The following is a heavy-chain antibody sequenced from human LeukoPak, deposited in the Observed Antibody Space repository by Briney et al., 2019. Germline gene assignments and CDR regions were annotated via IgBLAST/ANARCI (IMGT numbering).Heavy chain of an antibody. CDR1: GFTFSNYW. D-gene: IGHD4-11*01. V-gene: IGHV3-74*01. Sequence: SAGSLRLSCAASGFTFSNYWIYWVRQAPVKGLVWVSRINESGRTTTYADSVKGRFTISRDNAKNTVYLQMNSLRAEDTAVYYCAREGGTVTMYDYWGQGTLVTVSS. J-gene: IGHJ4*02. CDR2: INESGRTT. CDR3: AREGGTVTMYDY.